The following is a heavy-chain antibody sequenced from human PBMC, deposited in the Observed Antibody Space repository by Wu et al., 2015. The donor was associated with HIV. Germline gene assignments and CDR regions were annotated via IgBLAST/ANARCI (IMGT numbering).Heavy chain of an antibody. V-gene: IGHV1-46*02. J-gene: IGHJ3*02. CDR2: IHPSGGVT. D-gene: IGHD6-25*01. CDR1: GYTFKIYY. Sequence: QAQLVQSGAEVKKPGASVKVSCKASGYTFKIYYIHWVRQAPGQGLEWMGRIHPSGGVTLYAQKFQGRITLTRDTSTSTVYMDLSSLRSEDTALYYCARDQAGQRNDAFDIWGRGTMVTVSS. CDR3: ARDQAGQRNDAFDI.